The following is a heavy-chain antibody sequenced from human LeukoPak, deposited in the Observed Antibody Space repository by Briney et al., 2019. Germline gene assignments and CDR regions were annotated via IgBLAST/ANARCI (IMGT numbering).Heavy chain of an antibody. D-gene: IGHD2-2*03. J-gene: IGHJ4*02. V-gene: IGHV1-18*01. CDR2: ISAYNGNA. Sequence: ASVKVSCKTSGYTFTNYGISWVRQAPGQGLEWMGWISAYNGNADYAQKVQGRVTMTIDTSMSTAYMELRSLRSDDTAVFYCARVSGYCTSTSCHDYWGQGTLVTVSS. CDR3: ARVSGYCTSTSCHDY. CDR1: GYTFTNYG.